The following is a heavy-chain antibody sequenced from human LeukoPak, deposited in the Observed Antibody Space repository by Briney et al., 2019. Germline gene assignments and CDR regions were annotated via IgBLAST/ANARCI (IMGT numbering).Heavy chain of an antibody. J-gene: IGHJ5*02. D-gene: IGHD3-10*01. CDR1: GGSISSYY. CDR3: ARAGEYYYGSGSLSWFDP. V-gene: IGHV4-59*01. CDR2: IYYSGST. Sequence: SETLSLTCTVSGGSISSYYWSWIRQPPGKGLEWIGYIYYSGSTNYNPSLKSRVTISVDTSKNQFSLKLSSVTAADTAVYYCARAGEYYYGSGSLSWFDPWGQGTRVTVSS.